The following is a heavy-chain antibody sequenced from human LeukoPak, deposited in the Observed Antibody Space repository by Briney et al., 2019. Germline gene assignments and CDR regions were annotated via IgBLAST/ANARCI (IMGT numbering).Heavy chain of an antibody. CDR1: GFTVSSNY. D-gene: IGHD6-6*01. J-gene: IGHJ4*02. CDR2: IYSGGST. CDR3: ARFLYSSSTGFDY. Sequence: GGSLRLSCAASGFTVSSNYMSWVRQAPGKGLEWVSVIYSGGSTYYADSVKGRFTISRDNSKNTLYLQMNSLRAEDTAVYYCARFLYSSSTGFDYWGQGTLVTVSS. V-gene: IGHV3-66*01.